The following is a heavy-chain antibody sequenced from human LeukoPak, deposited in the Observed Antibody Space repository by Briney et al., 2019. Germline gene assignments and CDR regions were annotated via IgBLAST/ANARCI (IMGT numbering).Heavy chain of an antibody. CDR3: AKGSRFGED. CDR2: IRYDGSNK. V-gene: IGHV3-30*02. Sequence: GGAPGPPLGAAGFPFRSYGMDLVRQAPGKGLEWLAFIRYDGSNKYYADSVKGRFTISRDNSKNTLYLQMNSLRAEDTAVYYCAKGSRFGEDWGQGTLVTVSS. J-gene: IGHJ4*02. D-gene: IGHD3-10*01. CDR1: GFPFRSYG.